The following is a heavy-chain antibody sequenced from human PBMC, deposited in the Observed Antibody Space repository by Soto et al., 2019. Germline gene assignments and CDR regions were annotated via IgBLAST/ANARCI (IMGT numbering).Heavy chain of an antibody. D-gene: IGHD3-22*01. CDR2: IKPDGSEK. J-gene: IGHJ3*02. CDR1: AFTLSSYW. CDR3: ARDYEFGFDI. V-gene: IGHV3-7*01. Sequence: EVQLVGSGGGLVQPGGSLRLSCEASAFTLSSYWMIWVRQAPGKGLEWVANIKPDGSEKYYVDSVKGRFTISRDNTKNSLYLQMSTLRPEDTAIYYCARDYEFGFDIWGQGTLVTVSS.